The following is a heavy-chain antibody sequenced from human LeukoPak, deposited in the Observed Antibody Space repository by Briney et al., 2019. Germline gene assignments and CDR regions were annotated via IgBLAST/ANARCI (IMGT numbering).Heavy chain of an antibody. Sequence: PSETLSXXXXXXXGXISXYYWSWIRQPPGKGLEWIGYIYYSGSTNYNPSLKSRVTISVDTSKNQFSLKLSSVTAADTAVYYCARSQGRRGWFDPWGQGTLVTVSS. CDR1: XGXISXYY. CDR2: IYYSGST. J-gene: IGHJ5*02. CDR3: ARSQGRRGWFDP. V-gene: IGHV4-59*01. D-gene: IGHD3-10*01.